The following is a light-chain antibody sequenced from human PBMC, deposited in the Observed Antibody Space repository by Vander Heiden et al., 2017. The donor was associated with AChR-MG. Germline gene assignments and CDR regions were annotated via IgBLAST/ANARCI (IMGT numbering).Light chain of an antibody. J-gene: IGKJ5*01. Sequence: ENVLTQSPATLSLSPGERATLSCRASQSVSSYLAWYQQKPGQAPRLLIYDASNRATGIPARFSGSGYGTDFTLTISSREPEDFAVYYCQQHSNWPPFTFGQGTRLEIK. V-gene: IGKV3-11*01. CDR3: QQHSNWPPFT. CDR2: DAS. CDR1: QSVSSY.